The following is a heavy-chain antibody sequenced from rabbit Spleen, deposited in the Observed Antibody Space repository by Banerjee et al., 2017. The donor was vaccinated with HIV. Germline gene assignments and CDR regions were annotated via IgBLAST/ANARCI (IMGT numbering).Heavy chain of an antibody. CDR1: GFSFSSNYW. Sequence: QEQLEESGGDLVKPEGSLTLTCTASGFSFSSNYWTCWVRQAPGKGLEWIACIWGGSSGRTYYASWAKSRLTISKTSSTTVTLQMTSLTGADTATYFCAKGIPANANYLREMALWGPGTLVTVS. V-gene: IGHV1S45*01. CDR2: IWGGSSGRT. CDR3: AKGIPANANYLREMAL. D-gene: IGHD1-1*01. J-gene: IGHJ4*01.